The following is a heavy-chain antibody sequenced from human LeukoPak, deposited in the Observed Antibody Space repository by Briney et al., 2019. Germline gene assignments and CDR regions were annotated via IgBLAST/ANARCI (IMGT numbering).Heavy chain of an antibody. D-gene: IGHD6-19*01. CDR3: VRHLLDSNGWRHYFDY. V-gene: IGHV4-34*01. CDR1: GXSFSGYY. CDR2: INHSGST. J-gene: IGHJ4*02. Sequence: SETLSLTCAVYGXSFSGYYGSWIRQPPGKGLEWIGEINHSGSTNYNPSLKNRVTISVDASKNQFSLQVRSVTAADTAVYYCVRHLLDSNGWRHYFDYWGQGTLVTVSS.